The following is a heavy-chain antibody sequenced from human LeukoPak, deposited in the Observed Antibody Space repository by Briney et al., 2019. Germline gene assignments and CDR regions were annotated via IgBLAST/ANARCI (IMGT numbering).Heavy chain of an antibody. J-gene: IGHJ4*02. CDR3: ARGWGSSSDY. D-gene: IGHD6-6*01. CDR2: INHGGST. Sequence: SETLSLTCAVYGGSFSGYYWSWIRQPPGKGLEWIGEINHGGSTNYNPSLKSRVTISVDTSKNQFSLKLSSVTAADTAVYYCARGWGSSSDYWGQGTLVTVSS. CDR1: GGSFSGYY. V-gene: IGHV4-34*01.